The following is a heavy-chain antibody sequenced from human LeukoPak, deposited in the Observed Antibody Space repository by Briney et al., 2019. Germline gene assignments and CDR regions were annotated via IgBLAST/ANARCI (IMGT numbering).Heavy chain of an antibody. CDR1: GGSISSSSYS. V-gene: IGHV4-39*07. CDR2: IYYSGST. Sequence: SETLSLTCTVSGGSISSSSYSWGWIRQPPGKGLEWIGSIYYSGSTYYNPFLKSRVTISVDTSKNQFSLKLSSATAADTAVYYFAREGGEYWEYYYYYMDVWGKGTTVTVYS. D-gene: IGHD1-26*01. J-gene: IGHJ6*03. CDR3: AREGGEYWEYYYYYMDV.